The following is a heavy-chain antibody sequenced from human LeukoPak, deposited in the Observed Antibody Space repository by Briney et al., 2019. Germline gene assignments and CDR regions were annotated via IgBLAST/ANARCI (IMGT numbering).Heavy chain of an antibody. D-gene: IGHD5-18*01. CDR1: GFNFDRYT. Sequence: GGSLRLSCATSGFNFDRYTIHWVRQAPGKGLEWVSLAGWAGGTTFYSDSVRGRFTISRDSGRKSVYLQMNSLTTDDTAFYFCAKELDTKFFDYWGQGALVTVSS. J-gene: IGHJ4*02. CDR3: AKELDTKFFDY. CDR2: AGWAGGTT. V-gene: IGHV3-43*01.